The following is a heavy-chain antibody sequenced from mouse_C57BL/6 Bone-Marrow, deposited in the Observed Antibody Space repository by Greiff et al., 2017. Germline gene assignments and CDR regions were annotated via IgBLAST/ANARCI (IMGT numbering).Heavy chain of an antibody. CDR3: ATGGSSYYFDY. D-gene: IGHD1-1*01. J-gene: IGHJ2*01. CDR1: GYNFTSYW. CDR2: IHPNSGST. Sequence: QVQLQQPGAELVKPGASVKLSCKASGYNFTSYWMHWVKQRPGQGLEWIGMIHPNSGSTNYNEKFKSKATLTVAKSSSTAYMQLSSLTSEDSAVYYCATGGSSYYFDYWGQGTTLTVSS. V-gene: IGHV1-64*01.